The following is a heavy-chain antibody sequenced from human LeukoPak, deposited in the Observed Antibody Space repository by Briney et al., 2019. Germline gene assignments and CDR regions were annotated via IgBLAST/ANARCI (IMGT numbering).Heavy chain of an antibody. V-gene: IGHV3-72*01. D-gene: IGHD2-15*01. CDR2: IRNKPNSYTT. CDR3: ARVASLVYDY. CDR1: GLTFSDHY. Sequence: GGSLRLSCAASGLTFSDHYMDWVRQAPGKGLEWVGRIRNKPNSYTTEYAASVKGRFTISRDDSKNSLYLQMNSLKTEDTALYYCARVASLVYDYWGQGTLVTVSS. J-gene: IGHJ4*02.